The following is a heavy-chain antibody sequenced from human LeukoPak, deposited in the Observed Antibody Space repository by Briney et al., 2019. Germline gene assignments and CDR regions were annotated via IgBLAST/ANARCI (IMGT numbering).Heavy chain of an antibody. J-gene: IGHJ3*02. Sequence: GASLQISCKGSGSIFTSYWIGWVRQLPGKGLEGMGIIYPGDSDTRYSPSFQGQVTISADKSISTAYLQWSSLKASDTAMYYCARYSGYDWEYAFDIWGQGTMVTVSS. CDR1: GSIFTSYW. V-gene: IGHV5-51*01. CDR2: IYPGDSDT. D-gene: IGHD5-12*01. CDR3: ARYSGYDWEYAFDI.